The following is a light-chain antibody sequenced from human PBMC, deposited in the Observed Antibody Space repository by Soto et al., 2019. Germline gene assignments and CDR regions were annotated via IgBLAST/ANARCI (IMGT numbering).Light chain of an antibody. V-gene: IGKV1-5*01. Sequence: DIQMTQSPSTLSASVGDRVTITCRASQNINNWLAWYQQKPGKAPKFLIYDASFLESGVPSRFSGSGSGTEFTLTISSLQPDDFATYYCQQYSSYWTFGQGTKVDI. J-gene: IGKJ1*01. CDR2: DAS. CDR3: QQYSSYWT. CDR1: QNINNW.